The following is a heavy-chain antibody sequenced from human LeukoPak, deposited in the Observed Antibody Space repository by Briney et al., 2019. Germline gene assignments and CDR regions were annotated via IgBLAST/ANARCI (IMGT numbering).Heavy chain of an antibody. CDR3: TRDDFSGSYCD. J-gene: IGHJ4*02. D-gene: IGHD1-26*01. CDR2: IKGDGSET. V-gene: IGHV3-7*01. CDR1: GFIFSNNW. Sequence: GGSLRLSCAASGFIFSNNWMSWVRQAPGKGLEWVANIKGDGSETYYVDSVKGRFTISRVNTRNSLYLQMNSLRADDTATYYCTRDDFSGSYCDWGQGTLVTVSS.